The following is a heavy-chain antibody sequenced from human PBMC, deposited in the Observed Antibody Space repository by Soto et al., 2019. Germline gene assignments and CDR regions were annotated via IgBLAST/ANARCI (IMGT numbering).Heavy chain of an antibody. CDR1: GGSFSGYY. Sequence: QVQLQQWGAGLLKPSETLSLTCAVYGGSFSGYYWSWIRQPPGKGLEWIGEINHSGSTNYNPSLKSRVTISVDTYKNQFSLKLSSVTAADTAVYYCARGGLSYFDYWGQGTLVTVSS. CDR2: INHSGST. J-gene: IGHJ4*02. V-gene: IGHV4-34*01. CDR3: ARGGLSYFDY.